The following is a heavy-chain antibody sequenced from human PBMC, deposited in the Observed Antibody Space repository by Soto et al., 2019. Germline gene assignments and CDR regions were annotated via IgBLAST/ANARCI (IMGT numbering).Heavy chain of an antibody. Sequence: PSETLSLTCTVSGGSVRSGDYYWSWIRHQTGKGLEWIGYIYYSGNTNYNTSLKSRVIISVDTSKNLFSLKLTSVTAADTAVYYCARIPVDTSMIYWLDPWGQGSLVTVSS. J-gene: IGHJ5*02. CDR2: IYYSGNT. CDR3: ARIPVDTSMIYWLDP. CDR1: GGSVRSGDYY. D-gene: IGHD5-18*01. V-gene: IGHV4-61*08.